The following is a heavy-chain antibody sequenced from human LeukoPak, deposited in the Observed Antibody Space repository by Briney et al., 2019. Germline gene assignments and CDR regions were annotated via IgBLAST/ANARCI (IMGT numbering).Heavy chain of an antibody. CDR1: GYTFTSYY. D-gene: IGHD3-3*01. V-gene: IGHV1-46*01. CDR2: INPSGGST. CDR3: AKGYRSPGKIFGVVIDPPTDY. Sequence: ASVKVSCKASGYTFTSYYIHWVRQAPGQGLEWMGIINPSGGSTSYAQKFQGRVTMTRDTSTSTVYMELSSLRSEDTAVYYCAKGYRSPGKIFGVVIDPPTDYWGQGTLVTVSS. J-gene: IGHJ4*02.